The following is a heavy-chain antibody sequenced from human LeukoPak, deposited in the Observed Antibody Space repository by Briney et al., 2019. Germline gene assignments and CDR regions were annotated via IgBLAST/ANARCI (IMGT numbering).Heavy chain of an antibody. CDR1: GGSISNGDYY. Sequence: SQTLSHTCTVSGGSISNGDYYWSWIPQPPGKGLECLRYIYYSGRTYYSPSLNSRVTISVDTSKNQFYLKLSSVTAADTAVYYCARGYSEHTPYYGMDVWGQGTTVTVSS. CDR3: ARGYSEHTPYYGMDV. D-gene: IGHD4-11*01. J-gene: IGHJ6*01. CDR2: IYYSGRT. V-gene: IGHV4-30-4*01.